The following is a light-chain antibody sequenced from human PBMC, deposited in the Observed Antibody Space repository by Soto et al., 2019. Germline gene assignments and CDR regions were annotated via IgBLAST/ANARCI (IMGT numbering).Light chain of an antibody. CDR3: CSYAGSSTFYV. Sequence: SALTQPDSVSGSPGQSITISCTGTSSDVGSYNLVSWYQQHPGKAPKLMIYEVSKRPSGVSNRFSGSKSGNTASLTISGLQAEDEAAYYCCSYAGSSTFYVFGTGTKLTVL. CDR2: EVS. J-gene: IGLJ1*01. V-gene: IGLV2-23*02. CDR1: SSDVGSYNL.